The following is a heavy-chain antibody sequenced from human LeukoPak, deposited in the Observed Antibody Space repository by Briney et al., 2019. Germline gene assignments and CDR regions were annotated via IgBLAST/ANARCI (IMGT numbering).Heavy chain of an antibody. CDR2: IHYSGST. J-gene: IGHJ4*02. CDR1: GGSISSSGYY. V-gene: IGHV4-39*07. CDR3: AKASSSSWYLFDY. D-gene: IGHD6-13*01. Sequence: SETLSLTCTVSGGSISSSGYYWGWIRQPPGKGLEWIGSIHYSGSTYYNPSLNSRVTISIDTSKNQFSLKLSFVTAADTAVYYCAKASSSSWYLFDYWGQGTLVIVSS.